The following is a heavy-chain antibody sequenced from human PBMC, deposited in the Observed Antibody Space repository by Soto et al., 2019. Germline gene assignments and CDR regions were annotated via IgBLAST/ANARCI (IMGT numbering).Heavy chain of an antibody. D-gene: IGHD6-19*01. CDR3: AKSRYSSGGYFDY. Sequence: EVQLLESGGGLVQPGGSLRLSCAASGFTFSSYAMSWVRQAPGKGLEWVSASSGSGGSTYYADSVKGRFTISRDNSKNPLYLQMNSLRAEDTAVYYCAKSRYSSGGYFDYWGQGTLVTVSS. V-gene: IGHV3-23*01. CDR1: GFTFSSYA. J-gene: IGHJ4*02. CDR2: SSGSGGST.